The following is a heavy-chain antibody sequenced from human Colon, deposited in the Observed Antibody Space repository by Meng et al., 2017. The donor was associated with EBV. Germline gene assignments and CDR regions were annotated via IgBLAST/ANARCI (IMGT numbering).Heavy chain of an antibody. CDR2: VYFSGST. Sequence: QVQLQESGPGLVKPSETLSLTCPVSGGSVSASRHYWGWIRQPPGKGLEWIGNVYFSGSTYYNSSLKSRVVISLDMSKNQVFLRLNAVTAADTATYYCVRLDWGGASGRAKNFDYWGQGTLVTVAS. CDR3: VRLDWGGASGRAKNFDY. J-gene: IGHJ4*02. CDR1: GGSVSASRHY. V-gene: IGHV4-39*07. D-gene: IGHD7-27*01.